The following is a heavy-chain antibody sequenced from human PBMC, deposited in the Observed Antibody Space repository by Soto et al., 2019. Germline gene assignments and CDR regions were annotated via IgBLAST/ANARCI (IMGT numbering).Heavy chain of an antibody. CDR1: GGTFSSYA. D-gene: IGHD6-13*01. CDR3: ARGVGSSSWYYMEGLDY. J-gene: IGHJ4*02. Sequence: QVQLVQSGAEVKKPGSSVKVSCKASGGTFSSYAISWVRQAPGRGLEWMGGVIPIFGTANYAQKFQGRVTITEDESTSTAYMELSSRRSEYTAVYYGARGVGSSSWYYMEGLDYWGQGTLVTVSA. CDR2: VIPIFGTA. V-gene: IGHV1-69*01.